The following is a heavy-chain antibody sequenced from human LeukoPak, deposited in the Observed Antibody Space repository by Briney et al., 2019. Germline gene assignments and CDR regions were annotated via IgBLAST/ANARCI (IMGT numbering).Heavy chain of an antibody. CDR3: ARGGVLKSVDY. J-gene: IGHJ4*02. D-gene: IGHD3-16*01. CDR2: IYYSGST. Sequence: PSETLSLTCTVSGGSISNSSYYWGWIRQPPGKGLEWIGSIYYSGSTYYNPSLKSRVTISVDTSKNQFSLRLSSVTAADTAVYYCARGGVLKSVDYWGQGTLVAVSS. CDR1: GGSISNSSYY. V-gene: IGHV4-39*07.